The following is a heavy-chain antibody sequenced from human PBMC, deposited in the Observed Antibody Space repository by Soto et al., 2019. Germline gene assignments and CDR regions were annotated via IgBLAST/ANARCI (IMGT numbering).Heavy chain of an antibody. CDR1: GFTFTNYW. CDR2: INSDGRST. J-gene: IGHJ3*01. V-gene: IGHV3-74*01. CDR3: ARAEYLPDDVLDV. D-gene: IGHD2-2*01. Sequence: EMQLVESGGGLVQPGGSLRLSCAASGFTFTNYWMQWVPQAPGKGLVWVSRINSDGRSTSHPDCVKGRFTISRDNAKNALYLQMGSLRAEDTGVYYCARAEYLPDDVLDVWGRGTVVTVSS.